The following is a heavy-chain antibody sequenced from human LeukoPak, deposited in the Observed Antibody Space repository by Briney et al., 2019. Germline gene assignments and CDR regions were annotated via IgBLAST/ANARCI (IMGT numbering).Heavy chain of an antibody. CDR3: ALAVAGTRDAFDI. Sequence: KPSETLSLTCAVYGGSFSGYYWSWIRQPPGKGLEWIGEINHSGSTNYNPSLKSRVTISVDTSKNQFSLKLSSVTAADTAVYYCALAVAGTRDAFDIWGHGTMVTVSS. V-gene: IGHV4-34*01. CDR2: INHSGST. CDR1: GGSFSGYY. D-gene: IGHD6-19*01. J-gene: IGHJ3*02.